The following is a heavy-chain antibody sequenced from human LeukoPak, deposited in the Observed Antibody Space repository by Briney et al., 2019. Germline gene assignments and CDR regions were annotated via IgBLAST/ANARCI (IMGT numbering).Heavy chain of an antibody. J-gene: IGHJ5*02. Sequence: PSETLSLTCTVSGGSISSYYWSWIRQPPGKGLEWIGYIYYSGSTNYNPSLKSRVTISVDTSKNQFSLKLTSVTAADTAVYFCARGGYYGSGNDFRFDPWGQGTLVTISS. CDR1: GGSISSYY. CDR2: IYYSGST. CDR3: ARGGYYGSGNDFRFDP. V-gene: IGHV4-59*01. D-gene: IGHD3-10*01.